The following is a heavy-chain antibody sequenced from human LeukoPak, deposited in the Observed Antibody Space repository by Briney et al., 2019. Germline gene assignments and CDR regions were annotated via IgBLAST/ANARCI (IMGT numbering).Heavy chain of an antibody. J-gene: IGHJ6*03. CDR2: INYSGST. CDR1: GGSVSSYY. D-gene: IGHD1-26*01. V-gene: IGHV4-59*02. Sequence: SETLSLTCTVSGGSVSSYYWSWIRQALGKGLEWIGYINYSGSTNYNPSVKSRVTISLDTSKNQFSLKVSSVTAADTAVYYCARDTYSGIYYPYYYYYYMDVWGKGTTVTVSS. CDR3: ARDTYSGIYYPYYYYYYMDV.